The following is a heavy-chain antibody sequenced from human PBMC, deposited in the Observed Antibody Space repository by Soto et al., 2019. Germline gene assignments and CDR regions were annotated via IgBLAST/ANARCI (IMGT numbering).Heavy chain of an antibody. D-gene: IGHD3-10*01. CDR3: ARGQYYGSSYLYYYYYMDV. J-gene: IGHJ6*03. Sequence: GASVKVSCKASGYTFTSYDINWVRQATGQGLEWMGWMNPNSGNTGYAQKFQGRVTMTRNTSISTAYMELSSLRSEDTAVYYCARGQYYGSSYLYYYYYMDVWGKGTTVTVSS. V-gene: IGHV1-8*01. CDR1: GYTFTSYD. CDR2: MNPNSGNT.